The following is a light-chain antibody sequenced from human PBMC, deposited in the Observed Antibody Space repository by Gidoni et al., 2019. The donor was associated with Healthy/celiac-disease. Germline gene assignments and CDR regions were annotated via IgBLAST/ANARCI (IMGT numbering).Light chain of an antibody. Sequence: QSVLTQPPSVSGAPGQRVTISCTGSSSNIGAGYDVHWYQQLPGTAPKLLIYGNSNRPSGVPDRFSGSKSGTSASLSITVLQAEDEADYYCQSYDSSLSGSWVFGGGNKLTVL. V-gene: IGLV1-40*01. CDR3: QSYDSSLSGSWV. CDR2: GNS. CDR1: SSNIGAGYD. J-gene: IGLJ3*02.